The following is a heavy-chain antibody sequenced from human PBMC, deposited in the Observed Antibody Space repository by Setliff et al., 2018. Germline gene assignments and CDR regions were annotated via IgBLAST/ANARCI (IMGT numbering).Heavy chain of an antibody. CDR2: ISAYNGNT. D-gene: IGHD6-13*01. J-gene: IGHJ3*02. V-gene: IGHV1-18*01. CDR3: ARDVRVASSSWFKSAFDI. Sequence: ASVKVSCKASGYTFTSYGISWVRQAPGQGLEWMGWISAYNGNTNYAQKLQGRVTMTTDTSTSTAYMELRSLRSDDTAVYYCARDVRVASSSWFKSAFDIWGQGTMVTGS. CDR1: GYTFTSYG.